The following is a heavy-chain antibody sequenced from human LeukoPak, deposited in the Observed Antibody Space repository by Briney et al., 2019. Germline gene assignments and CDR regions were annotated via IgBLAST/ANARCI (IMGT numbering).Heavy chain of an antibody. CDR1: GGSISSGGYY. Sequence: PSETLSLTCTVSGGSISSGGYYWSWIRQHPGKGLEWIGYIYYSGSTYYNPSLKSRVTISVDTSKNQFSLKLSSVTAADTAVYYCATQTRLAAPASDAFDIWGQGTMVTVSS. D-gene: IGHD6-13*01. CDR2: IYYSGST. V-gene: IGHV4-31*03. CDR3: ATQTRLAAPASDAFDI. J-gene: IGHJ3*02.